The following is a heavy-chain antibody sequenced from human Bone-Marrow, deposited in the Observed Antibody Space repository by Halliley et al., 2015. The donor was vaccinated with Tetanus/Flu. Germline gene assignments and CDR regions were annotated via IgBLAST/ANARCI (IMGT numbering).Heavy chain of an antibody. V-gene: IGHV4-59*12. Sequence: TLSLTCTVSGGSIGSFYWSWIRQPPGKGLEWIAYIYYSGSINYNPSLKSRVTISANMPKNQISLRLSPVTAADTAVYYCARDRGFDRGGFDPWGQGALVTVSS. J-gene: IGHJ5*02. D-gene: IGHD3-16*01. CDR2: IYYSGSI. CDR1: GGSIGSFY. CDR3: ARDRGFDRGGFDP.